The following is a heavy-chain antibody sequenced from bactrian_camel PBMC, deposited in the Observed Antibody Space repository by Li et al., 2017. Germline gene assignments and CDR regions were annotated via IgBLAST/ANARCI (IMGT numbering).Heavy chain of an antibody. CDR2: ISTDGTT. V-gene: IGHV3S55*01. D-gene: IGHD2*01. CDR1: EFVFAKGFKLANYH. J-gene: IGHJ4*01. Sequence: HVQLVESGGGSVQVGGSLSLTCTLTEFVFAKGFKLANYHAYWYRSLPGNECELVAGISTDGTTEYADSVKGRFAISRDDAKNTVYLQMNSLEPEDSGMYCSGRKYWGQGTQVTVS. CDR3: GRKY.